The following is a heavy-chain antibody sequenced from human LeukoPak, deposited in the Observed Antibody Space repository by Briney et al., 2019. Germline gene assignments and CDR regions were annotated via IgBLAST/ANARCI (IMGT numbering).Heavy chain of an antibody. J-gene: IGHJ4*02. V-gene: IGHV3-9*03. D-gene: IGHD3-10*01. CDR2: ISWNSGSI. Sequence: GGSLRLSCAASGFTFDDDAMHWGRQGPGKGLGWGSGISWNSGSIGYADSVKGRFTISRDNANNSLYMQMNSLRVEDMALYYCEKDSGYDLYGSGRQFDYWGQGTLVTVSS. CDR3: EKDSGYDLYGSGRQFDY. CDR1: GFTFDDDA.